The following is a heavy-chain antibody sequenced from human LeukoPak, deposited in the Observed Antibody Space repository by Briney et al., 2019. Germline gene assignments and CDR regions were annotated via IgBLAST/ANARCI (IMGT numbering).Heavy chain of an antibody. D-gene: IGHD6-13*01. V-gene: IGHV3-21*01. Sequence: GGSLRLSCAASGFIFSSHGMNWVRQAPGKGLEWVSGISPSGDITYYADSVKGRFTISRDNAKDSLYLQMNSLRAEDTAVYYCARASSSWYYFDYWGQGTLVTVSS. J-gene: IGHJ4*02. CDR1: GFIFSSHG. CDR2: ISPSGDIT. CDR3: ARASSSWYYFDY.